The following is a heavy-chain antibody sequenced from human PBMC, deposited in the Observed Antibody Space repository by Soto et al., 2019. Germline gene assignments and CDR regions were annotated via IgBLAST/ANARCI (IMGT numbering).Heavy chain of an antibody. D-gene: IGHD2-21*02. Sequence: QVQLVQSGAEVKKPGSSVKVSCKASGGTFSCYTISWVRQAPGQGLEWMGRIIPILGIANYAQKFQGRVTITADKSTSTAYMELSSLRSEDTAVYYCARDQADGGNSGPSDWYFDLWGRGTLVTVSS. CDR1: GGTFSCYT. V-gene: IGHV1-69*08. CDR2: IIPILGIA. CDR3: ARDQADGGNSGPSDWYFDL. J-gene: IGHJ2*01.